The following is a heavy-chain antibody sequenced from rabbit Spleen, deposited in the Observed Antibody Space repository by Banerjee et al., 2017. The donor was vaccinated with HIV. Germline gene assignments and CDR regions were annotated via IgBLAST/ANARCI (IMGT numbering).Heavy chain of an antibody. D-gene: IGHD7-1*01. CDR2: IYTGDGNI. J-gene: IGHJ4*01. Sequence: QEQLVESGGDLVKPGASLTLTCTASGFSFSFYNYMCWVRQAPGKGQEWIACIYTGDGNIDYANGVNRLFIINKTSTTVDLKMTSLTAADTATYFCARDLVTAIGWNFALWGQGTLVTVS. CDR3: ARDLVTAIGWNFAL. CDR1: GFSFSFYNY. V-gene: IGHV1S45*01.